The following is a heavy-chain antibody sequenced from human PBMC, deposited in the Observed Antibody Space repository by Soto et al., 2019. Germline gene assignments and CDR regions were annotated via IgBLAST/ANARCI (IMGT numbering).Heavy chain of an antibody. J-gene: IGHJ4*02. CDR2: IYPGDSDT. D-gene: IGHD3-22*01. Sequence: EAVNPSFTGSGCRVTLYLIGWVRPLPGKGLEWMGIIYPGDSDTRYSPSFQGQVTISADKSISTAYLQWSSLKASNTAMYYCARLGVTTIYYYHFDYWGQGSMVTV. CDR3: ARLGVTTIYYYHFDY. CDR1: GCRVTLYL. V-gene: IGHV5-51*01.